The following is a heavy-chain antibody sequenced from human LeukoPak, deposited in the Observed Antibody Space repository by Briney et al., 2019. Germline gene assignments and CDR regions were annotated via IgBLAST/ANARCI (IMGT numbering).Heavy chain of an antibody. D-gene: IGHD2-2*01. J-gene: IGHJ4*02. Sequence: ASVKVSCKASGYTFTNYGISWVRQAPGQGLEWMGWISAYNDNTNYAQKLQGRVTMTTDTSASTVYMELRSLRSDDTAVYYCARYRYCSGTNCYRGPSFDSWGQGSLVTVSS. CDR1: GYTFTNYG. V-gene: IGHV1-18*01. CDR2: ISAYNDNT. CDR3: ARYRYCSGTNCYRGPSFDS.